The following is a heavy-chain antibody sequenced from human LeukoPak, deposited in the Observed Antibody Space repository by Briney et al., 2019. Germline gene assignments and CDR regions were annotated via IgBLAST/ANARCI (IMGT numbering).Heavy chain of an antibody. V-gene: IGHV3-7*01. Sequence: GGSLRLSCAVSGFTFSSYWMSWVRQAPGKGLEWVANIKEDGSEKHYVDSVKGRFTISRDNSGNSLYLQMNSLRAEDTAEYYCAREGGDWYFDKWGQGTLVIVSS. CDR2: IKEDGSEK. CDR1: GFTFSSYW. D-gene: IGHD2-21*02. CDR3: AREGGDWYFDK. J-gene: IGHJ4*02.